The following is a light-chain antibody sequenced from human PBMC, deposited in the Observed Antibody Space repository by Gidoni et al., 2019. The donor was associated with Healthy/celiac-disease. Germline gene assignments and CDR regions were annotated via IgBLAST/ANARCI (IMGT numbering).Light chain of an antibody. CDR1: QSISSS. Sequence: DIHMTQSPSSLSASVGDRVTITCRASQSISSSLNWYQQKPGKAPKILIYAASSLQSGVPSRFSGSGSGTDFTLTISSLQPEDFATYFCQQRYSTPYTFGQGTKLEIK. J-gene: IGKJ2*01. CDR3: QQRYSTPYT. V-gene: IGKV1-39*01. CDR2: AAS.